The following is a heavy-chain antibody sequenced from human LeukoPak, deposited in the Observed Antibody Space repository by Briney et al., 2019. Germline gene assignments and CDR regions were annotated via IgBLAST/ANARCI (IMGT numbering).Heavy chain of an antibody. V-gene: IGHV1-18*01. CDR2: ISAYNGNT. CDR3: ARDRLDDCYSPVCFNWYFDL. J-gene: IGHJ2*01. Sequence: GASVKVSCKASGYTFTSYGISWVRQAPGQGLEWMGWISAYNGNTNYAQKLQGRVTMTTDTSTSTAYMELRSLRSDDTAVYYCARDRLDDCYSPVCFNWYFDLWGRGTLVTVSS. D-gene: IGHD2-21*02. CDR1: GYTFTSYG.